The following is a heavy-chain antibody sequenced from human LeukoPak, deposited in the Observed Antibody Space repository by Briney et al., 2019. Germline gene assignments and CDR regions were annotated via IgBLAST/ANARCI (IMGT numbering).Heavy chain of an antibody. CDR1: GFTFSSYA. D-gene: IGHD4-23*01. CDR2: ISPSSNYI. J-gene: IGHJ4*02. CDR3: ARDLRHPVGGTSY. Sequence: PGGSLRLSCSASGFTFSSYAMHWVRQAPGKGLEWVSSISPSSNYIYYADSVKGRFTISRDNAKTSLYLQMNSLRAEDTAVYYCARDLRHPVGGTSYWGQGTLVTVSS. V-gene: IGHV3-21*01.